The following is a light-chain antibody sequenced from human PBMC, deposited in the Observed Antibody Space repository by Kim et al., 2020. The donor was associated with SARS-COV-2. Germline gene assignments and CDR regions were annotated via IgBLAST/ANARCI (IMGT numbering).Light chain of an antibody. CDR2: EGS. J-gene: IGLJ3*02. CDR3: CSYAGSSIRV. CDR1: RIDVGSYTH. V-gene: IGLV2-23*01. Sequence: SSTLPSPGTRIDVGSYTHVSWYQQHPGKAPKLMIYEGSQRPSGVSNRFSGSKSGNTASLTISGLQAEDEADYYCCSYAGSSIRVFGGGTQLTVL.